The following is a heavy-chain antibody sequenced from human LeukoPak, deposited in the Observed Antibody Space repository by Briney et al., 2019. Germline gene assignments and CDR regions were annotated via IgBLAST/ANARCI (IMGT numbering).Heavy chain of an antibody. V-gene: IGHV4-61*01. D-gene: IGHD2-2*01. CDR3: ARGRAPLGYCSSASCSYYFDY. Sequence: PSETLSLTCTVSGGSISSSSYYWSWIRQPPGKGLEWIGYIYYSGSTNYNPSLKSRVTISVDTSKNQFSLKLSSVTAADTAVYYCARGRAPLGYCSSASCSYYFDYWGQGTLVTVSS. CDR2: IYYSGST. J-gene: IGHJ4*02. CDR1: GGSISSSSYY.